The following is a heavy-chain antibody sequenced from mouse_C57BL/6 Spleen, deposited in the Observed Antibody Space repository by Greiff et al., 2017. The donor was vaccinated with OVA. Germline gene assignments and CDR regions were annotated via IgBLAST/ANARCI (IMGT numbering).Heavy chain of an antibody. CDR3: ARRGDYCYAMDY. Sequence: EVKLVESGGGLVQPGGSLKLSCAASGFTFSDYYMYWVRQTPEKRLEWVAYISNGGGSTYYPDTVKGRFTISRENAKNTLYLQMSRRKSEDTAMYYCARRGDYCYAMDYWGQGTSVTVSS. J-gene: IGHJ4*01. CDR2: ISNGGGST. CDR1: GFTFSDYY. V-gene: IGHV5-12*01.